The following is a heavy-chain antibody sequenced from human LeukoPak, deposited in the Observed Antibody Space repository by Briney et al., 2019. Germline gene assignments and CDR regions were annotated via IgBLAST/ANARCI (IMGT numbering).Heavy chain of an antibody. Sequence: SVKVSCKASAGTFSSYAISWVRQAPGQGLEWMGGIIPIFGTANYAQKFQGRVTITADESTSTAYMELSSLRSEDTAVYYCASVGWFGELPDDYWGQGTLVTVSS. D-gene: IGHD3-10*01. CDR2: IIPIFGTA. V-gene: IGHV1-69*13. J-gene: IGHJ4*02. CDR1: AGTFSSYA. CDR3: ASVGWFGELPDDY.